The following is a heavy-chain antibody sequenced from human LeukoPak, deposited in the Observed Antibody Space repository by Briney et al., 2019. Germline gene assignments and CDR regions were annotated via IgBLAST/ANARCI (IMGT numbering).Heavy chain of an antibody. CDR1: GYTFTVYY. V-gene: IGHV1-2*02. CDR3: ARVEYYDILTHAFDI. Sequence: ASVKFSCKASGYTFTVYYMHWVRQATGQGHEWMGWINPNSGGTNYAQKFQGRVTTTRDTSISTAYMELSRLRSDDTAEYYCARVEYYDILTHAFDIWGQGTMVTVSS. CDR2: INPNSGGT. J-gene: IGHJ3*02. D-gene: IGHD3-9*01.